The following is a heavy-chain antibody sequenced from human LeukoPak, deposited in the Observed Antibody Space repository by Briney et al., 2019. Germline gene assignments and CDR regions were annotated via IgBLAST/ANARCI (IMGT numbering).Heavy chain of an antibody. J-gene: IGHJ6*03. V-gene: IGHV4-39*07. D-gene: IGHD3-10*01. CDR2: IYFSRSN. CDR1: GGSISSCCYY. Sequence: AETLSLSCTVAGGSISSCCYYLGWIRQPPGKGLEWIGSIYFSRSNYSNPTLNSRVTISVDTSKNQFSLKLSSVTAADPAVYYCARGPKGRYYYGSGSYYSGVPDYYYYMDVWGKGTTVTVSS. CDR3: ARGPKGRYYYGSGSYYSGVPDYYYYMDV.